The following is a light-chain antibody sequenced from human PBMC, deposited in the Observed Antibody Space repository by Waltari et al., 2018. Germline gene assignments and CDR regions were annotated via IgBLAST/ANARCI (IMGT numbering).Light chain of an antibody. V-gene: IGKV4-1*01. J-gene: IGKJ2*01. Sequence: DTVMTQSPDSLTVSLGERATINCKSSQSVLNISNNKNYLAWYQQKPGQPPKALIYWASARESGVPDRFSGSGSGTDFTLTISSLQAEDVAVYYCQQYYSTPYSFGQGTKLEIK. CDR2: WAS. CDR1: QSVLNISNNKNY. CDR3: QQYYSTPYS.